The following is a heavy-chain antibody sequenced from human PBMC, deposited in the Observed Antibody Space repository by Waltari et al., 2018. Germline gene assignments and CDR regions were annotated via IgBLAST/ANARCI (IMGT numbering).Heavy chain of an antibody. V-gene: IGHV4-34*01. D-gene: IGHD2-15*01. J-gene: IGHJ4*02. CDR3: ARFPPSYTPIDY. CDR1: GGSFSGYY. CDR2: INHSGST. Sequence: QVQLQQWGAGLLKPSETLSLTCAVYGGSFSGYYWSWIRQPPGKGLEWIGEINHSGSTNYTPSLKSRVTISVDTSKNQFSLKLSSVTAADTAVYYCARFPPSYTPIDYWGQGTLVTVSS.